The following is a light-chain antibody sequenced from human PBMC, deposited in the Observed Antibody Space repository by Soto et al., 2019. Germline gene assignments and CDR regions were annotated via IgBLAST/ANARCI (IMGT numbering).Light chain of an antibody. CDR3: QQYGSSPRT. CDR1: LSVSSSY. V-gene: IGKV3-20*01. Sequence: EIVLPQSPGTLSLSPGESATLSCRASLSVSSSYLAWYQQKPGQAPRLLIYGASSRATDIPDRFSGSGSGTDFTLTISRLEAEDFAVYYCQQYGSSPRTFGQGTKVEIK. J-gene: IGKJ1*01. CDR2: GAS.